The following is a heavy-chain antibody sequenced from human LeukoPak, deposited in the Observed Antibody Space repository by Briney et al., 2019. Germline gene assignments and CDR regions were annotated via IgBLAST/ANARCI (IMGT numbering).Heavy chain of an antibody. CDR2: VHLSGRT. D-gene: IGHD1-26*01. J-gene: IGHJ4*02. CDR1: GGSISSTNW. V-gene: IGHV4-4*02. CDR3: ARSAFLVAAPGLYYFDY. Sequence: SGTLSLTCGVSGGSISSTNWWTWIRQPPGEGLEWIGEVHLSGRTNYNPSLESRVTMSVDMSENHISLKLTSVTAADTAVYYCARSAFLVAAPGLYYFDYWGQGTLVAVSS.